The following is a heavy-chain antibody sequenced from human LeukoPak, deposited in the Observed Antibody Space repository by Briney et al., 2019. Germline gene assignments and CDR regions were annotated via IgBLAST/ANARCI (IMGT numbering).Heavy chain of an antibody. J-gene: IGHJ4*02. D-gene: IGHD3-22*01. V-gene: IGHV3-33*06. CDR1: GFTFSSFG. Sequence: GGSLRLSCVASGFTFSSFGMHWVRQATGKGLDWVAVIWYDGSNKFYSDSVKGRFTISRDNAKNTRYLQMNSLRAEDTAVYYCAKDLGMIVVQSYFDYWGQGTLVTVSS. CDR3: AKDLGMIVVQSYFDY. CDR2: IWYDGSNK.